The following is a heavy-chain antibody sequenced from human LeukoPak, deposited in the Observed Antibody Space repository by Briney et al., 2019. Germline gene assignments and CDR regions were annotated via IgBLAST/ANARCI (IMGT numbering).Heavy chain of an antibody. D-gene: IGHD6-13*01. CDR1: GLTFSDYR. J-gene: IGHJ4*02. CDR3: ARAAYSSSPDY. CDR2: INPSSSAI. Sequence: PGGSLRLSCAVSGLTFSDYRMIWVRQAPGKGLEWGSYINPSSSAIYYADSVKGRFTISRDNAKNSLYLQMSSLRDEDTAMYYCARAAYSSSPDYWGQGTLVTVSS. V-gene: IGHV3-48*02.